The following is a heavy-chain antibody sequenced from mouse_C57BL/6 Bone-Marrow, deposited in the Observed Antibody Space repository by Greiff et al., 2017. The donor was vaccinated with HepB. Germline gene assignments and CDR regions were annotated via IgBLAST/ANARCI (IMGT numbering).Heavy chain of an antibody. Sequence: QVQLQQPGAELVMPGASVKLSCKASGYTFTSYWMHWVKQRPGQGLEWIGEIDPSDSYTNYNQKFKGKSTLTVDKSSSTAYMQLSSLTSEDAAVYYSARRGDYAMDYWGQGTSVTVSS. J-gene: IGHJ4*01. CDR1: GYTFTSYW. CDR3: ARRGDYAMDY. CDR2: IDPSDSYT. V-gene: IGHV1-69*01.